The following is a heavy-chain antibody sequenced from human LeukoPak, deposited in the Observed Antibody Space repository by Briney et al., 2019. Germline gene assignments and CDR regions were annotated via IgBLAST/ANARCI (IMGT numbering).Heavy chain of an antibody. J-gene: IGHJ4*02. CDR3: ARGREYSRSFDY. CDR2: ISSSSSYI. D-gene: IGHD6-6*01. CDR1: GFTFSSYS. V-gene: IGHV3-21*01. Sequence: GGSLRLSCAASGFTFSSYSMNWVRQAPGKGLEWVSSISSSSSYIYYADSVKGRFTISRDNAKNSLYLQMNSLRAEDTAVYYCARGREYSRSFDYWGQGTLVTVSS.